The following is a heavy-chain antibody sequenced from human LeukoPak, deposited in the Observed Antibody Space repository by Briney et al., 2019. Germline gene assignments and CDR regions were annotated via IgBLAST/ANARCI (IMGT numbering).Heavy chain of an antibody. D-gene: IGHD2-15*01. Sequence: GSLRLSCAVSGFTVSGNYMNWVRQAPGKGLEWVSSISSSSSYIYYADSVKGRFTISRDNAKNSLYLQMNSLRAEDTAVYYCARDGSSPVVTKGFDYWGQGTLVTVSS. CDR1: GFTVSGNY. J-gene: IGHJ4*02. V-gene: IGHV3-21*01. CDR2: ISSSSSYI. CDR3: ARDGSSPVVTKGFDY.